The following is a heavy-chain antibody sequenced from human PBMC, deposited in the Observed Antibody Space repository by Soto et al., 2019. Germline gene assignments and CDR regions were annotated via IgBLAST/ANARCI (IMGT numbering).Heavy chain of an antibody. Sequence: GALRLSCAASGFTFSDYYMSWIRQAPGKGLEWVSYISSSGSTIYYADSVKGRFTISRDNAKNSLYLQMNSLRAEDTAVYYCARDLAGMPTEDLVVVVAAVDYYYYGMDVWGQGTTVTVSS. CDR1: GFTFSDYY. CDR3: ARDLAGMPTEDLVVVVAAVDYYYYGMDV. D-gene: IGHD2-15*01. CDR2: ISSSGSTI. J-gene: IGHJ6*02. V-gene: IGHV3-11*01.